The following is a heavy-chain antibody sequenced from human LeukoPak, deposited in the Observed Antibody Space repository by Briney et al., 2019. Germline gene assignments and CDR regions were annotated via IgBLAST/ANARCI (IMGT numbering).Heavy chain of an antibody. J-gene: IGHJ3*02. CDR1: GGSISSYY. Sequence: SSETLSLTCTVSGGSISSYYWSWIRQPAGKGLEWIGRIYTSGSTNYNPSLKSRVTMSVDTSKNQFSLKLSSVTAADTAVYYCERCGSQDYGDYYAFDIWGQGTMVTVSS. V-gene: IGHV4-4*07. CDR3: ERCGSQDYGDYYAFDI. D-gene: IGHD4-17*01. CDR2: IYTSGST.